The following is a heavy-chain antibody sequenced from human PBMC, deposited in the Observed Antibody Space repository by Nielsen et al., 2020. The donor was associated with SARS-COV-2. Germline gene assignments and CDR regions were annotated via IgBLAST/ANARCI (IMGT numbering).Heavy chain of an antibody. CDR2: ITPDGSEK. D-gene: IGHD3-9*01. V-gene: IGHV3-7*01. CDR1: GFTFSSLW. Sequence: GGSLRLSCAASGFTFSSLWMSWVRQVPGKGLEWVADITPDGSEKFYVDSVKGRFTISRDNAKNSLDLQMNSLRDEDTAVYYCARDLELLTNYYALDYWGQGTLVTVSS. CDR3: ARDLELLTNYYALDY. J-gene: IGHJ4*02.